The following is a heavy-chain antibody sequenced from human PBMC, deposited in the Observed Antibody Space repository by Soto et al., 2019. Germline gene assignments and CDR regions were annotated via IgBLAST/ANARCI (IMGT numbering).Heavy chain of an antibody. CDR3: ARGAKDSSGYYYPTSYYYGMDV. D-gene: IGHD3-22*01. Sequence: ASVKVSCKASGYTFTSYGISWVRQAPGQGLEWMGWISAYNGNTNYAQKLQGRVTMTTDTSTSTAYMELRSLRSDDTAVYYCARGAKDSSGYYYPTSYYYGMDVWGQGTTVTVSS. V-gene: IGHV1-18*01. CDR2: ISAYNGNT. CDR1: GYTFTSYG. J-gene: IGHJ6*02.